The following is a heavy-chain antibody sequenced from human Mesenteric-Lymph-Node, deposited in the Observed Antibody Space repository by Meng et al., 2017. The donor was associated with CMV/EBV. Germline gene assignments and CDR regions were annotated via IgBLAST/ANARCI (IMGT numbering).Heavy chain of an antibody. CDR2: ISSDGVNK. CDR1: GFSFSSFA. J-gene: IGHJ4*02. V-gene: IGHV3-30-3*01. CDR3: ARDSDWFGDQYQDY. D-gene: IGHD3-10*01. Sequence: GESLKISCAASGFSFSSFALHWVRQAPGKGLEWVAVISSDGVNKYYASSVKGRFTISRDNSKNTLYLQINSLRDEDTALYYCARDSDWFGDQYQDYWGQGTLVTVSS.